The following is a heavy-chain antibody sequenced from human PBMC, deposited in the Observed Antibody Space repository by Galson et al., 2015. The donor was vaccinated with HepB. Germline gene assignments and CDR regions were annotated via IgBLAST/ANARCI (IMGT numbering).Heavy chain of an antibody. CDR3: AKAETILGVTDWFAP. J-gene: IGHJ5*02. CDR1: GFTFSSSY. CDR2: ISGSGVNA. Sequence: SLRLSCAASGFTFSSSYMSWVRQAPGKGLEWVSAISGSGVNAYYADSVRGRFTISRDNSENTLYLQMNSLRAEDTAVYYCAKAETILGVTDWFAPWGQGTLVTVSS. V-gene: IGHV3-23*01. D-gene: IGHD1-26*01.